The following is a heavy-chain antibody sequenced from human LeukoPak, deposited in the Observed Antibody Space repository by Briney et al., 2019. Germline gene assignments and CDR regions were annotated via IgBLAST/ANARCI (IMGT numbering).Heavy chain of an antibody. CDR3: ARDYFAATGGFVGYSTWFDP. D-gene: IGHD7-27*01. CDR2: IYTSGST. CDR1: GGSISSYY. V-gene: IGHV4-4*07. Sequence: SETLSLTCTVSGGSISSYYWSWIRQPAGKGLEWIGRIYTSGSTNYNPSLKSRVTMSVDTSKNQFSLKLSSVTAADTAVYCCARDYFAATGGFVGYSTWFDPWGQGTLVTVSS. J-gene: IGHJ5*02.